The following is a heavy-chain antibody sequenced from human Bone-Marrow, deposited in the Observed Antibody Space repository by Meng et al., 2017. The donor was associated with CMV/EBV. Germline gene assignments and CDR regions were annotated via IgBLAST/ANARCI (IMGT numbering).Heavy chain of an antibody. J-gene: IGHJ4*01. CDR3: ARDRRNGAIDY. Sequence: GGSLRLSCAVSGFTFSGSAMHWVRQPPGKGLEYVSAISSNGGSTYYADSVKGRFTISRDNAKNSLYLQLHSLRDEDTAIYYCARDRRNGAIDYWGQGTLVTFSS. V-gene: IGHV3-64*02. D-gene: IGHD1-26*01. CDR2: ISSNGGST. CDR1: GFTFSGSA.